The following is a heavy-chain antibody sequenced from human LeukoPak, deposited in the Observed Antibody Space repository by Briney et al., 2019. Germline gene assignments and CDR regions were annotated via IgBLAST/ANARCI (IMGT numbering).Heavy chain of an antibody. V-gene: IGHV7-4-1*02. J-gene: IGHJ5*02. CDR3: ARGAEDIVVVVAATDWFDP. CDR2: INTNTGNP. Sequence: ASVKVSCKASGYTFTSYAMNWVRQAPGQGLEWMGWINTNTGNPTYAQGFTGRFVFSLDTSVSTAYLQISSLKAEDTAVYYCARGAEDIVVVVAATDWFDPWGQGTLVTVSS. CDR1: GYTFTSYA. D-gene: IGHD2-15*01.